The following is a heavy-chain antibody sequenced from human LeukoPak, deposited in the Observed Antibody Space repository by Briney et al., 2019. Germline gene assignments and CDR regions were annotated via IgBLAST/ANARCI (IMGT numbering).Heavy chain of an antibody. J-gene: IGHJ4*02. D-gene: IGHD3-3*01. Sequence: SETLSLTCTVSGGSISSSSYYWGWIRQPPGKGLEWIGSIYYSGSTYYNPSHKSRVTISVDTSKNQFSLELSSVTAADTAVYYCARQSYYDFWSGYYPPPLDYWGQGTLVTVSS. V-gene: IGHV4-39*01. CDR2: IYYSGST. CDR3: ARQSYYDFWSGYYPPPLDY. CDR1: GGSISSSSYY.